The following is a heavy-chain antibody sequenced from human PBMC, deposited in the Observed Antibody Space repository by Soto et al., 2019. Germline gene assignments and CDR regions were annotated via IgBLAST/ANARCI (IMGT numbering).Heavy chain of an antibody. V-gene: IGHV5-10-1*01. D-gene: IGHD3-22*01. CDR3: ARQIYDSDTGPNFQYYFDS. CDR1: GYSFAVYC. Sequence: GESLKISCKGSGYSFAVYCITWVRQKPWKGLEWMGRIDPSDSQTYYSPSFRGHVTISVTKSITTVFLQWSSLRASDTAMYYCARQIYDSDTGPNFQYYFDSWGQGTPVTVSS. CDR2: IDPSDSQT. J-gene: IGHJ4*02.